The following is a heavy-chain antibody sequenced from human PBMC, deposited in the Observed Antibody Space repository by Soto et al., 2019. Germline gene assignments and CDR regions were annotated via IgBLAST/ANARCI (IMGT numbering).Heavy chain of an antibody. V-gene: IGHV3-74*01. CDR3: ARDNNCSLDY. CDR1: GFTFSKHW. Sequence: GGSLRLSCAASGFTFSKHWMHWVRQAPGKGLVWVSHIKTDGSFTRDADSVKGRFTISRDNARNTLYLQMNSLRAEDTAVYYCARDNNCSLDYWGQGTLVTVSS. J-gene: IGHJ4*02. D-gene: IGHD1-1*01. CDR2: IKTDGSFT.